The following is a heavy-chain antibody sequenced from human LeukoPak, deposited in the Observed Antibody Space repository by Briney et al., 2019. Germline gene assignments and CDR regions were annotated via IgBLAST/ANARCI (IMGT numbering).Heavy chain of an antibody. Sequence: PGGSLRLSCAASGFAFSSYVMSWVRQAPGMGLEWVSSVIGDGGSTYYADSVKGRFTISRDNSKNTLYLQVNSLRAEDTAIYYCAKEGDRSFDYWGQGTLVTVSS. D-gene: IGHD3-16*01. J-gene: IGHJ4*02. CDR1: GFAFSSYV. CDR3: AKEGDRSFDY. V-gene: IGHV3-23*01. CDR2: VIGDGGST.